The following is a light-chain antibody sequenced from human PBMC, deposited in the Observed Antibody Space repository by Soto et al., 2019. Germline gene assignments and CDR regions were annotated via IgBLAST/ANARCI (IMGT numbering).Light chain of an antibody. CDR3: ASYTTSNTFV. CDR2: HVS. Sequence: QSVLAQPASVSGSPGQSITISCTGASSNIGDYNYVSWYQQNQGKAPKLIIYHVSYRPSGVSDRFSASKSGNTASLTISRLRAEDEADYYCASYTTSNTFVFGTGTKATVL. J-gene: IGLJ1*01. V-gene: IGLV2-14*01. CDR1: SSNIGDYNY.